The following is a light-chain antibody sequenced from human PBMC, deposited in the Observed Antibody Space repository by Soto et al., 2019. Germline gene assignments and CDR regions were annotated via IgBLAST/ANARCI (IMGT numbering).Light chain of an antibody. J-gene: IGKJ1*01. V-gene: IGKV1-17*01. CDR3: LQHITYPPT. CDR2: AAS. CDR1: QGIRND. Sequence: DIQMTQSPSSLSASIGDRVTITCRASQGIRNDLVWYQQKPGKAPKRLIYAASSVQSGVPSRFSGSGSVTEFNLTISSLQPDYFATYYCLQHITYPPTFGQWTKVEIK.